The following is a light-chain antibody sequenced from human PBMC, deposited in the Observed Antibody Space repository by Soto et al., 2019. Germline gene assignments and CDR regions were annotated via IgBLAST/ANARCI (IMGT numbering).Light chain of an antibody. CDR1: QSITTY. V-gene: IGKV1-39*01. J-gene: IGKJ3*01. Sequence: DIQMTQSPSSLSASVGDRVTITCRASQSITTYLNWYQQKPGQAPKLLIYAASSLQSGVPSRFRGSGSGTDFTLTISSLQPEDFATYYCQQSYSTLFTFGPGTKVDIK. CDR2: AAS. CDR3: QQSYSTLFT.